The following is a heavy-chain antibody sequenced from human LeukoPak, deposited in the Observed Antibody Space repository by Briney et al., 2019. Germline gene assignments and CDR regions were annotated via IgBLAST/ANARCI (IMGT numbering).Heavy chain of an antibody. CDR2: IYHRGST. CDR1: GGSFSGYY. D-gene: IGHD1-26*01. V-gene: IGHV4-34*03. J-gene: IGHJ4*02. Sequence: SETLSLTCAVYGGSFSGYYWGWIRQPPGKGLEWIATIYHRGSTFYNPSLKSRVTISLDTSKNQFSLKLSSVTAADTAFYYCVGRDFDYWGQGTLVTVSS. CDR3: VGRDFDY.